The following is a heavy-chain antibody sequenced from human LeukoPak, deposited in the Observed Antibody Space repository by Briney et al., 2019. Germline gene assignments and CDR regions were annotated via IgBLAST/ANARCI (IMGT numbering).Heavy chain of an antibody. V-gene: IGHV5-51*01. J-gene: IGHJ4*02. CDR2: IYPDDSDT. CDR1: GYSFINYW. Sequence: GGSLQISCKGSGYSFINYWIGWVRQMPGKGLEWMGIIYPDDSDTRYSPSFQGQVTISGDKSISTAYLYWSSLKASDSAIYYCARSSSGWHFDYWGQGTLVTVSS. CDR3: ARSSSGWHFDY. D-gene: IGHD6-19*01.